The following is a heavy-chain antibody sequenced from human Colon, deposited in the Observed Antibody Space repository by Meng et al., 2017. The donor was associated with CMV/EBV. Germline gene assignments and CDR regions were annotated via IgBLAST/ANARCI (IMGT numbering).Heavy chain of an antibody. D-gene: IGHD3-10*01. Sequence: GGSLRLSCAASGFTFSNYWKHWVRQAPGKGLVWVSRISSGGATTNYADSVRGRFTVSRDNAKKMLYLQMNSLRAEDTAVYFCAPITVVPGVLSMDVWGLGTTVTVSS. J-gene: IGHJ6*02. V-gene: IGHV3-74*01. CDR1: GFTFSNYW. CDR2: ISSGGATT. CDR3: APITVVPGVLSMDV.